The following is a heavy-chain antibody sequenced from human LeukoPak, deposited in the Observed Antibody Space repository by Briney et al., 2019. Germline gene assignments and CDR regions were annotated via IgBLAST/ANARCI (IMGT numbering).Heavy chain of an antibody. CDR1: GFTFSSYA. D-gene: IGHD3-10*01. V-gene: IGHV3-23*01. Sequence: GGPLRLSCAASGFTFSSYAMSWVRQAPGKGLEWVSAISGSGGSTYYADSVKGRFTISRDNSKNTLYLQMNSLRAEDTAVYYCAKGSITMVRGIIQNWGQGTLVTVSS. CDR3: AKGSITMVRGIIQN. J-gene: IGHJ4*02. CDR2: ISGSGGST.